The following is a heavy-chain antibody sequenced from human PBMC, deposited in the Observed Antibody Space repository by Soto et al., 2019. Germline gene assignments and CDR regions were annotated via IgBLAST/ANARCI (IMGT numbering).Heavy chain of an antibody. CDR1: GGTFSSYA. CDR2: IIPIFGTA. Sequence: QGQLVQSGAGVKKPGSSVKVSCKASGGTFSSYAISWVRQAPGQGLEWMGGIIPIFGTADYAQKFQGRVTITADESTSTDYTELSSLRSEDTAADYGARRKVGAATGGDYFDYWGQGTLVTVSS. J-gene: IGHJ4*02. CDR3: ARRKVGAATGGDYFDY. D-gene: IGHD2-15*01. V-gene: IGHV1-69*01.